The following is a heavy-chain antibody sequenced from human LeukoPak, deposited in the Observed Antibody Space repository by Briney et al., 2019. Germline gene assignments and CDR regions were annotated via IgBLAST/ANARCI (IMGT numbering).Heavy chain of an antibody. CDR2: VDPEDGET. Sequence: ASVKVSCKVSGYTFTGYYMHWVQQAPGKGLEWMGLVDPEDGETIYAEKFQGRVTITADTSTDTAYMELSSLRSEDTAVYYCATAMYYYDSSGYYSSYFDYWGQGTLVTVSS. CDR3: ATAMYYYDSSGYYSSYFDY. V-gene: IGHV1-69-2*01. J-gene: IGHJ4*02. CDR1: GYTFTGYY. D-gene: IGHD3-22*01.